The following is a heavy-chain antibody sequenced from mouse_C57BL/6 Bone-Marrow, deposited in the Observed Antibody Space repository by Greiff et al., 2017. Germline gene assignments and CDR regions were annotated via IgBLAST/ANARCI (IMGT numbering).Heavy chain of an antibody. CDR1: GYTFTSYW. Sequence: QVKLQQPGAELVMPGASVKLSCKASGYTFTSYWMHWVKQRPGQGLEWIGEIDPSDSYTNYNQKFKGKSTLTVATSSSTAILQLSSLTAVDSAVYYCARSRGCAVGGRGTLVTVSA. CDR3: ARSRGCAV. V-gene: IGHV1-69*01. CDR2: IDPSDSYT. D-gene: IGHD3-3*01. J-gene: IGHJ3*01.